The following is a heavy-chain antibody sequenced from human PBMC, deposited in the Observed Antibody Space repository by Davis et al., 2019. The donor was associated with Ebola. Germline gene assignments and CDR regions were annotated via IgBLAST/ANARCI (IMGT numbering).Heavy chain of an antibody. CDR3: ARGRGGAYYYDY. D-gene: IGHD3-16*01. J-gene: IGHJ4*02. CDR2: INSNGGST. Sequence: GGSLRLSCAASGFNFRSYGMHWVRQAPGKGLEYVSAINSNGGSTYYANSVTGRFTISRDNSKNTLYLQMGSLRAEDMAVYYCARGRGGAYYYDYWGQGTLVTVSS. CDR1: GFNFRSYG. V-gene: IGHV3-64*01.